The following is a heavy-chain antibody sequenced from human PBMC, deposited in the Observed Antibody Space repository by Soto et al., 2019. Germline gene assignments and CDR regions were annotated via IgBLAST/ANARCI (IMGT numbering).Heavy chain of an antibody. CDR3: ARDFRLRTYYDILTGQTGWFGP. CDR1: GYTFTGYY. CDR2: INPNSGGT. J-gene: IGHJ5*02. V-gene: IGHV1-2*02. D-gene: IGHD3-9*01. Sequence: ASVKVSCKASGYTFTGYYMHWVRQAPGQGLEWMGWINPNSGGTNYAQKFQGRVTMTRDTSISTAYMELSRLRSDDTAVYYCARDFRLRTYYDILTGQTGWFGPWGQGTLVTVSS.